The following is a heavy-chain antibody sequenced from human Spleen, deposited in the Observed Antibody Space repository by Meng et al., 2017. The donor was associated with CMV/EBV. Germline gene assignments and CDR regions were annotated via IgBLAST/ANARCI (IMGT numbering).Heavy chain of an antibody. Sequence: ETLSLTCAASGFTFSSYALSWVRQAPGKGLEWVSSISSSSSYIYYADSVKGRFTISRDNAKNSLYLQMNSLRAEDTAVYFCARARLTNVDYWGQGTLVTVSS. CDR1: GFTFSSYA. CDR3: ARARLTNVDY. CDR2: ISSSSSYI. J-gene: IGHJ4*02. V-gene: IGHV3-21*01. D-gene: IGHD1/OR15-1a*01.